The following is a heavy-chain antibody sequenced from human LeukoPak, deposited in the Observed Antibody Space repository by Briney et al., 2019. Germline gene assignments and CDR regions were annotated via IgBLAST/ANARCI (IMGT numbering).Heavy chain of an antibody. CDR2: IYRGGTT. Sequence: SETLSLTCAVSGGSITSGGYSWSWIRQPPGKGLEWIGYIYRGGTTYYNPTLKSRVTISVDRSKNQFSLNLSSVTAADTAVYYCARAPVQLERRPNYYYYFGMDVWGQGTTVTVSS. J-gene: IGHJ6*02. V-gene: IGHV4-30-2*01. CDR3: ARAPVQLERRPNYYYYFGMDV. CDR1: GGSITSGGYS. D-gene: IGHD1-1*01.